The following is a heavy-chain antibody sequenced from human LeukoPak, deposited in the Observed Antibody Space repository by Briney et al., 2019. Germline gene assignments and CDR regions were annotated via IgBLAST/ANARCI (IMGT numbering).Heavy chain of an antibody. V-gene: IGHV4-39*07. D-gene: IGHD4-17*01. J-gene: IGHJ6*03. CDR2: IYYSGST. Sequence: PSETLSLTCTVSGGSISSSSYYWGWIRQPPGKGLEWIGSIYYSGSTYYNPSLKSRVTISVDTSKNQFSLKLSSVTAADTAVYYCARDLYGDYVANYMDVWGKGTTVTVSS. CDR3: ARDLYGDYVANYMDV. CDR1: GGSISSSSYY.